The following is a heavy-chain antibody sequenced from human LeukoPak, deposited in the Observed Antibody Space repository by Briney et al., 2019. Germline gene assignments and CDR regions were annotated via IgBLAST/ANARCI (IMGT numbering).Heavy chain of an antibody. V-gene: IGHV4-30-4*01. D-gene: IGHD3-10*01. J-gene: IGHJ4*02. Sequence: SETLSLTCTVSGGSISSGDYYWSWIRQPPGKGLEWLGYIYYSGSTYYNPSLKSRVTISVDTSKNQFSLKLSSVTAADTAVYYCATHEPPQYYYGSGSSTARDYWGQGTLVTVSS. CDR1: GGSISSGDYY. CDR3: ATHEPPQYYYGSGSSTARDY. CDR2: IYYSGST.